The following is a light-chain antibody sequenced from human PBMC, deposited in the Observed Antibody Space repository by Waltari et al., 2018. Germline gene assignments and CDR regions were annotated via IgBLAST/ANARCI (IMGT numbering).Light chain of an antibody. CDR3: QQSYSTPLP. J-gene: IGKJ1*01. V-gene: IGKV1-39*01. CDR1: QDIRSY. CDR2: AAS. Sequence: DIQMTKSPSSLSASVGDKVTITCRASQDIRSYLNWYQQKPGKAPKLLIFAASSLQSGVPLRFSGSGTGTDFTLTISSLQPEDFALYYCQQSYSTPLPFGQGTKVEIK.